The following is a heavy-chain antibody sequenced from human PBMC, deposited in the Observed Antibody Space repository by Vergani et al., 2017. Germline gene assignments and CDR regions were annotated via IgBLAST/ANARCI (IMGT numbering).Heavy chain of an antibody. CDR3: ARGRGYYDSSGTDAFDI. V-gene: IGHV3-7*04. CDR2: IKQDGSEK. Sequence: EVQLVESGGGVVQPGRSLRLSCAASGFTFSSYAMHWVRQAPGKGLEWVANIKQDGSEKYYVDSVKGRFTISRDNAKNSLYLQMNSLRAEDTAVYYCARGRGYYDSSGTDAFDIWGQGTMVTVSS. D-gene: IGHD3-22*01. CDR1: GFTFSSYA. J-gene: IGHJ3*02.